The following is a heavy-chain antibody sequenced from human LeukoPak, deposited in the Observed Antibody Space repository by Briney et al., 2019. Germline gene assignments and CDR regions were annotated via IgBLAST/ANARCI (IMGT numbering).Heavy chain of an antibody. D-gene: IGHD6-19*01. CDR1: GFTFSNYG. Sequence: GGSLRLSCAASGFTFSNYGMHWVRQAPGKGQEWVAVIFYDGSNKFYADSVKGRYTISRDNSKNTLYLEMTSLRAEDTAVFYCARDGVPYSSGFYYFDYWGPGTLVTVPS. CDR3: ARDGVPYSSGFYYFDY. J-gene: IGHJ4*02. V-gene: IGHV3-33*01. CDR2: IFYDGSNK.